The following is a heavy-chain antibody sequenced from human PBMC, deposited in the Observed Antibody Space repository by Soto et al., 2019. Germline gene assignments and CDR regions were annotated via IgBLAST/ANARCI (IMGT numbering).Heavy chain of an antibody. CDR1: CWSFIGYY. D-gene: IGHD2-8*02. CDR2: INHSGST. CDR3: ARDKITGLFDY. J-gene: IGHJ4*02. V-gene: IGHV4-34*01. Sequence: SETLSLTCAVDCWSFIGYYWTWIRQPPRTGLEWIGEINHSGSTNYNPSLKSRVTISVDTSKNQFSLKLTSVTAADTAVYYCARDKITGLFDYWGQGTLVTVS.